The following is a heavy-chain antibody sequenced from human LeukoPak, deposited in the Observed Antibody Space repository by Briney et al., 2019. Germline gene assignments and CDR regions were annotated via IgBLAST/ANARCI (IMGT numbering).Heavy chain of an antibody. CDR1: GGTFSSYA. J-gene: IGHJ6*03. V-gene: IGHV1-18*01. Sequence: ASVKVSCKASGGTFSSYAISWVRQAPGQGLEWMGWISAYNGNTNYAQKLQGRVTMTTDTSTSTAYMELRSLRSDDTAVYYCAREGYAATYSYYYYYMDVWGKGTTVTVSS. D-gene: IGHD2-15*01. CDR2: ISAYNGNT. CDR3: AREGYAATYSYYYYYMDV.